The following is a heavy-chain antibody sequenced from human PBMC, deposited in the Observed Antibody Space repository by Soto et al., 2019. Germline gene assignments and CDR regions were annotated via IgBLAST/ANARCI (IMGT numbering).Heavy chain of an antibody. Sequence: EVQLLESGGGLVQPGGSLRLSCAASGFIFSKYAMSWVRQAPGKGLEWVSAIGSSGGSTYYIDSVKGRFTISRDNSKNTLYLQINSLRAEDTGVYYCGKDSIAVALKYLDYWGQGTLVTVSS. CDR1: GFIFSKYA. CDR3: GKDSIAVALKYLDY. V-gene: IGHV3-23*01. J-gene: IGHJ4*02. D-gene: IGHD6-19*01. CDR2: IGSSGGST.